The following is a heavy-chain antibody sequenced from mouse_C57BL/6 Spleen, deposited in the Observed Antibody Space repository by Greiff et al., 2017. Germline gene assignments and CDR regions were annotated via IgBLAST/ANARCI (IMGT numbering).Heavy chain of an antibody. J-gene: IGHJ4*01. CDR3: ARWDYYGNLGYARDY. D-gene: IGHD2-1*01. V-gene: IGHV1-82*01. CDR2: IYPGDGDT. CDR1: GYAFSSSW. Sequence: QVQLQQSGPELVKPGASVKISCKASGYAFSSSWMNWVKQRPGKGLEWIGRIYPGDGDTNYNGKFKGKATLTADKSSSTAYMQLSSLTSEDSAVYFCARWDYYGNLGYARDYWGQGTSVTVSS.